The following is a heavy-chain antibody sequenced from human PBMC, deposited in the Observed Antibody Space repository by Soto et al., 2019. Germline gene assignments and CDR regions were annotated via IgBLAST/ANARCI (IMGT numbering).Heavy chain of an antibody. Sequence: EVQLLESGGGLVQPGGSLRLSCAASGFTFSSYAMSWVRQAPGQGLEWVSALSGSGGSTYYADSVKGRFTISRDNSKNKLYLQMNSLRAEETAVYYCAVREMGCSGGSFYSLHYYYYYIDVWGKGTTVTVSS. CDR1: GFTFSSYA. V-gene: IGHV3-23*01. CDR2: LSGSGGST. CDR3: AVREMGCSGGSFYSLHYYYYYIDV. D-gene: IGHD2-15*01. J-gene: IGHJ6*03.